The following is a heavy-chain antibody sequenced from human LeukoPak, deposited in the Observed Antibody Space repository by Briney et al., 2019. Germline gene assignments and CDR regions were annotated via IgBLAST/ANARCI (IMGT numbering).Heavy chain of an antibody. CDR1: GGSISSSSYY. CDR2: IYYSGST. V-gene: IGHV4-39*01. Sequence: SETLSLTCTVSGGSISSSSYYWGWIRQPPGKGLEWIASIYYSGSTYYIPSLKSRLTILLDTSKNQFSLKLNSVTAADTAMYYCARQSSSSRPNFDYWGQGILVTTSS. J-gene: IGHJ4*02. D-gene: IGHD6-6*01. CDR3: ARQSSSSRPNFDY.